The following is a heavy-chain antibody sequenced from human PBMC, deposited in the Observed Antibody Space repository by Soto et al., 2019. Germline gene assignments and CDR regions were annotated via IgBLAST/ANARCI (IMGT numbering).Heavy chain of an antibody. J-gene: IGHJ6*02. CDR1: GYTFTSYD. CDR3: ARGHIVARRRHYYYYGMDV. D-gene: IGHD6-6*01. Sequence: QVQLVQSGAEVKKPGASVKVSCKASGYTFTSYDINWVRQATGQGLEWMGWMNPNSGNTGYAQKFQGRVTMTRNTSISTAYMELSSLRSEDTAVYYCARGHIVARRRHYYYYGMDVWGQGTTVTVSS. CDR2: MNPNSGNT. V-gene: IGHV1-8*01.